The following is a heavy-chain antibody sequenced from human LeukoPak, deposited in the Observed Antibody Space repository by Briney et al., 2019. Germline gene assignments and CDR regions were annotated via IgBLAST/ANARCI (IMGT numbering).Heavy chain of an antibody. Sequence: GGSLRLSCTASGFTFSTYSMNWVRQAPGKGLEWVSYISSSSTIYYADSVKGRFTISRDNAKNSLYLQMNSLRAEDTAVYYCARDRCSSTSCHQADYWGQGTLVTVSS. CDR3: ARDRCSSTSCHQADY. D-gene: IGHD2-2*01. V-gene: IGHV3-48*01. CDR2: ISSSSTI. CDR1: GFTFSTYS. J-gene: IGHJ4*02.